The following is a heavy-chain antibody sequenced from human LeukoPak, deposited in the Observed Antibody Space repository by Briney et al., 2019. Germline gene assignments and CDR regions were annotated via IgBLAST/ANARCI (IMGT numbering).Heavy chain of an antibody. CDR1: GFTFSSYE. CDR2: ISSSGSTI. D-gene: IGHD6-19*01. J-gene: IGHJ4*02. V-gene: IGHV3-48*03. CDR3: ASMGIAVAGGNFDY. Sequence: GGSLRLSCAASGFTFSSYEMNWVRQAPGKGLEWVSYISSSGSTIYHADSVKGRFTISRDNAKNSLYLQMNSLRAEDTAVYYCASMGIAVAGGNFDYWGQGTLVTVSS.